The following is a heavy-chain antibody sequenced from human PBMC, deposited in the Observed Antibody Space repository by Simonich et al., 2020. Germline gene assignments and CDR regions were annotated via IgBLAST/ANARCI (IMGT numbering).Heavy chain of an antibody. D-gene: IGHD3-10*01. CDR3: TRFDYYGSGSYYFDY. J-gene: IGHJ4*02. V-gene: IGHV3-73*02. CDR2: IRSQANSYAT. CDR1: GFTFSGSA. Sequence: EVQLVESGGGLVQPGGSLKLSCAASGFTFSGSAMHWVRQASGKGLEWVGRIRSQANSYATAYAASMKGSFTISRDDSKNTAYLQMNSLKTEDTAVYYCTRFDYYGSGSYYFDYWGQGTLVTVSS.